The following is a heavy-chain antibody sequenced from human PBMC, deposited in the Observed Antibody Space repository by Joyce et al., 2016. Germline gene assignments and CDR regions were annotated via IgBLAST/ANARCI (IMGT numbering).Heavy chain of an antibody. CDR1: SGSLSSYQ. V-gene: IGHV4-59*01. Sequence: QVQLQESCPGLQKPSETLSLTCTVSSGSLSSYQWSWIRQPPGKGLELIGYISYKGSTYNDPALKSRVTISVDTSKNKFSLNLSSVTAADTGRYYCERAPENYSASSGYYFDYWGQGTLVTVSS. D-gene: IGHD3-22*01. CDR3: ERAPENYSASSGYYFDY. J-gene: IGHJ4*02. CDR2: ISYKGST.